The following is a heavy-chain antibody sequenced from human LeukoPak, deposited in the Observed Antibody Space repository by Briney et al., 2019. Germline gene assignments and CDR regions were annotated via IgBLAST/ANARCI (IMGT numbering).Heavy chain of an antibody. CDR1: GGSISSYY. Sequence: PSETLSLTCTVSGGSISSYYWSWIRQPAGKGLEWIGYIYYSGSTNYTPSLKSRVTISVDTYKNQFSLKLSSVTAADTAVYYCARGSQRYDILTGYYNSGADFDYWGQGTLVTVSS. V-gene: IGHV4-59*01. CDR2: IYYSGST. D-gene: IGHD3-9*01. CDR3: ARGSQRYDILTGYYNSGADFDY. J-gene: IGHJ4*02.